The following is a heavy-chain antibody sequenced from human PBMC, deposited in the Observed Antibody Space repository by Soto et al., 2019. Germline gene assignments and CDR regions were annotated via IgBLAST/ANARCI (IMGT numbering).Heavy chain of an antibody. CDR2: ISNNGGST. CDR1: GFSFSSYA. D-gene: IGHD6-13*01. V-gene: IGHV3-23*01. J-gene: IGHJ5*02. CDR3: AKDYIAGPTGGFDP. Sequence: PGGSPKLSRAASGFSFSSYAFTLSLQSPGKGLDWVSAISNNGGSTYYADSVKGRFTVSRDNSKNTLYLQMNSLRAEDTAVYYCAKDYIAGPTGGFDPWGKGTLVTVSS.